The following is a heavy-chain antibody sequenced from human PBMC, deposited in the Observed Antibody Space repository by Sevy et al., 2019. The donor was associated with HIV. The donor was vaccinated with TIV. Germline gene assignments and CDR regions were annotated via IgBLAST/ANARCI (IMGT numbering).Heavy chain of an antibody. D-gene: IGHD5-12*01. Sequence: GGSLRLSCAASGFTFSSYEMNWVRQAPGKGLEWVSYISSSGSTIYYADSVKGRFTISRDNAKNSLYLQMNSLRAEDTAVYYCARGLMDIVATLTAFDIWGQGTMVTVSS. CDR3: ARGLMDIVATLTAFDI. J-gene: IGHJ3*02. CDR2: ISSSGSTI. V-gene: IGHV3-48*03. CDR1: GFTFSSYE.